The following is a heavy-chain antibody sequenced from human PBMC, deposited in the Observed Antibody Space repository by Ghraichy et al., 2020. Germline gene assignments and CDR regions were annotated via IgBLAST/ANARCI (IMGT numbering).Heavy chain of an antibody. D-gene: IGHD3-10*01. Sequence: SETLSLTCTVSGGSISSSSYYWGWIRQPPGKGLEWIGSIYYSGSTYYNPSLKSRVTISVDTSKNQFSLKLSSVTAADTAVYYCARYYGSGSYYPRNWGQGTLVTVSS. CDR3: ARYYGSGSYYPRN. CDR2: IYYSGST. CDR1: GGSISSSSYY. J-gene: IGHJ4*02. V-gene: IGHV4-39*01.